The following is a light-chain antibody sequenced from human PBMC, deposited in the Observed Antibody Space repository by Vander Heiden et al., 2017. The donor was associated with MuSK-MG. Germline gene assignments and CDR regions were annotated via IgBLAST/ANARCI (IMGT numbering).Light chain of an antibody. CDR3: QQYKDWPPWT. J-gene: IGKJ1*01. CDR2: AAS. Sequence: EVVMTQSPATLSLSPGERATLSCRASQSVSSNLAWYQQKPGQAPRLLIYAASTRDTGIPARFSGSGSGTDFTLTISSRQSEDFAVYYCQQYKDWPPWTFGQGTKVEIK. CDR1: QSVSSN. V-gene: IGKV3-15*01.